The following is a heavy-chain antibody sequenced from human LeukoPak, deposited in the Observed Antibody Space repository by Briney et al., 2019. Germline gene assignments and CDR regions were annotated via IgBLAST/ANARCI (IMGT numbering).Heavy chain of an antibody. D-gene: IGHD3-22*01. J-gene: IGHJ4*02. CDR3: ARGKDSSDYFDY. CDR2: IYYSGSN. Sequence: PSETLSLTCTVSGGSITSDSYYWSWIRQHPGKGLEWIAYIYYSGSNYYNPSLKNRVTISVDTSKNQFSLKLSSVTAADTAVYFCARGKDSSDYFDYWGQGTLVTASS. CDR1: GGSITSDSYY. V-gene: IGHV4-31*03.